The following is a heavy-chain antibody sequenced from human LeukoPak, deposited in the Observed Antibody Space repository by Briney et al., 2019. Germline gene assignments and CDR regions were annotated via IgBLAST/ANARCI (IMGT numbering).Heavy chain of an antibody. V-gene: IGHV4-59*01. Sequence: PSETLSLTCTVSGGSISPYYWSWIRQPPGKGLEWIGYIYYTGGTYYNPSLQSRVTISVDTSKNQLSLKLTSVTAADTAVYNCARAYYYGSGTFDIWGQGTMVTVSS. D-gene: IGHD3-10*01. J-gene: IGHJ3*02. CDR3: ARAYYYGSGTFDI. CDR2: IYYTGGT. CDR1: GGSISPYY.